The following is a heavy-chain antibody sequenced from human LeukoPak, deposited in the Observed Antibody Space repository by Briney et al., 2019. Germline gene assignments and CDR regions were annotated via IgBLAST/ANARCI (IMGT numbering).Heavy chain of an antibody. D-gene: IGHD1-26*01. CDR2: IKQDGSET. CDR3: AALIIGRPFDY. J-gene: IGHJ4*02. Sequence: GGSLRLSCVASGFTFSAYWMSWVRQAPGKGLEYMASIKQDGSETYYVDSVKGRFTISRDNAKDSLDLQMNNLRAEDTAMYYCAALIIGRPFDYWGQETLVIVSS. CDR1: GFTFSAYW. V-gene: IGHV3-7*03.